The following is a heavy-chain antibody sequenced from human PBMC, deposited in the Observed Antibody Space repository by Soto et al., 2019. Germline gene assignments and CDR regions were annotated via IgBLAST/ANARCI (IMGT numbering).Heavy chain of an antibody. Sequence: EVQLVESGGGLVQPGWSLRLSCAASGCTVSSTHMNWVRQAPGKGLEWVSIIYSGGSTYYADSVKGRFTISRDSSKNTLYLQMNSLRAEDTAVYYCVRNFNWGEFDPWGQGTLVTVSS. V-gene: IGHV3-66*01. CDR2: IYSGGST. J-gene: IGHJ5*02. D-gene: IGHD3-16*01. CDR3: VRNFNWGEFDP. CDR1: GCTVSSTH.